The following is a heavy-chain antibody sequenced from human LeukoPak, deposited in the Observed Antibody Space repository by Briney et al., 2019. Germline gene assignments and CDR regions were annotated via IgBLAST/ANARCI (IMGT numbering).Heavy chain of an antibody. CDR2: INHSGST. CDR1: GGSFSGYY. CDR3: ARGGRQFYYYYYGMDV. J-gene: IGHJ6*02. Sequence: SETLSLTCTVYGGSFSGYYWSWIRRPPGKGLEWIGEINHSGSTNYNPSLKSRVTISVDTSKNQFSLKLSSVTAADTAVYYCARGGRQFYYYYYGMDVWGQGTTVTVSS. V-gene: IGHV4-34*01.